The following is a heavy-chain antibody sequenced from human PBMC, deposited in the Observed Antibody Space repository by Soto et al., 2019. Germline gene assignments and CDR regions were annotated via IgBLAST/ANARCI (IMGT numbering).Heavy chain of an antibody. CDR2: INHSGST. V-gene: IGHV4-34*01. D-gene: IGHD3-10*01. CDR1: GGSFSGYY. Sequence: PSETLSLTCAVYGGSFSGYYWSWIRQPPGKGLEWIGEINHSGSTNYNPSLKSRVTISVDTSKNQFSLKLSSVTAADTAVYYCARNPYHYYYGSGSYYNPSSYFDYWGQGTLVTVSS. CDR3: ARNPYHYYYGSGSYYNPSSYFDY. J-gene: IGHJ4*02.